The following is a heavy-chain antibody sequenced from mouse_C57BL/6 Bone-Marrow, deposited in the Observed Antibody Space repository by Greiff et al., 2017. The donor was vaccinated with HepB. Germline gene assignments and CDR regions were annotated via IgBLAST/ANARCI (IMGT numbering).Heavy chain of an antibody. CDR1: GFSLTSYG. Sequence: VMLVESGPGLVQPSQSLSITCTVSGFSLTSYGVHWVRQSPGKGLEWLGVIWSGGSTDYNAAFISTLSISKDNSKSQVFFKMNSLQADDTAIYYCARNWNWDYAMDYWGQGTSVTVSS. CDR3: ARNWNWDYAMDY. V-gene: IGHV2-2*01. CDR2: IWSGGST. J-gene: IGHJ4*01. D-gene: IGHD4-1*01.